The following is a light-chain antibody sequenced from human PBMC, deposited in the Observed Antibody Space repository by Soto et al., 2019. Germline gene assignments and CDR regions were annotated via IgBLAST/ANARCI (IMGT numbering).Light chain of an antibody. Sequence: EIVMTQSPATLSVSPGERATLSCRASQSVSSDFAWYQQKPGQAPRLLIYDASSRTTGIPDRFSGSGSGTDFTLTITRLEPEDSAVYYCQQYGSSPLTFGGGTKVDIK. J-gene: IGKJ4*01. CDR1: QSVSSD. V-gene: IGKV3-20*01. CDR3: QQYGSSPLT. CDR2: DAS.